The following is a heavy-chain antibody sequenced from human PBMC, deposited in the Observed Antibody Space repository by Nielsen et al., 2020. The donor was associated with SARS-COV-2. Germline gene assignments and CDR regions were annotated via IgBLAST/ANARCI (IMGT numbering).Heavy chain of an antibody. J-gene: IGHJ3*02. Sequence: VRQMPGKGLEWMGIIYPGDSDTRYSPSFQGQVTISADKSISTAYLQWSSLKASDTAMYYCARPTYYYDSSGYYYPDAFDIWGQGTMVTVSS. CDR3: ARPTYYYDSSGYYYPDAFDI. CDR2: IYPGDSDT. V-gene: IGHV5-51*01. D-gene: IGHD3-22*01.